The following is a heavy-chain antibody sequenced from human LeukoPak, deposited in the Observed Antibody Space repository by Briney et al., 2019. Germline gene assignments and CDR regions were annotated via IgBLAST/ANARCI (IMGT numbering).Heavy chain of an antibody. CDR2: IIPIFGTA. J-gene: IGHJ6*02. V-gene: IGHV1-69*13. CDR3: ARHGYNYVREYYYGMDV. Sequence: ASVKVSCKASGGTFSSYAISWVRQAPGQGLEWMGGIIPIFGTANYAQKFRGRVTITADESTSTAYMEPSSLRSEDTAVYYCARHGYNYVREYYYGMDVWGQGTTVTVSS. D-gene: IGHD5-24*01. CDR1: GGTFSSYA.